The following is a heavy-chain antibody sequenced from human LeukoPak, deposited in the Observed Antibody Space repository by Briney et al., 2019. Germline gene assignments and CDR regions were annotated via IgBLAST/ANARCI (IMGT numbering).Heavy chain of an antibody. CDR2: IYYSGST. D-gene: IGHD5-12*01. CDR1: GGSISSYY. CDR3: ARGGHIVATDTGGFDY. Sequence: PSETLSLTCTVSGGSISSYYWSWIRQPPGKGLEWIGYIYYSGSTNYNPSLKSRVTISVDTSKNQFSLKLSSVTAADTAVYYCARGGHIVATDTGGFDYWGQGTLVTVSS. J-gene: IGHJ4*02. V-gene: IGHV4-59*01.